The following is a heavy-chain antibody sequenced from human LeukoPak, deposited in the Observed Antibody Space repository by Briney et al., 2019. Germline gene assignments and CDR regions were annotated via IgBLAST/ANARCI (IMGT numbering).Heavy chain of an antibody. D-gene: IGHD6-19*01. J-gene: IGHJ4*02. CDR1: GYSISSGYY. Sequence: SETLSLTCAVSGYSISSGYYWGWSRPPPGKGREGIGSIYHSGSTYYNPSLKSRVTITVDTSKNQFSLKLSSVTAADTAVYYCARLYSSGRGDYWGQGTLVTVSS. CDR2: IYHSGST. CDR3: ARLYSSGRGDY. V-gene: IGHV4-38-2*01.